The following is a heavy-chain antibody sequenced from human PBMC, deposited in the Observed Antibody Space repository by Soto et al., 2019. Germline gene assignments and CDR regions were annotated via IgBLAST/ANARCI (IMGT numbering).Heavy chain of an antibody. CDR2: MNPNSGNT. CDR1: GYTFTSYD. D-gene: IGHD7-27*01. V-gene: IGHV1-8*01. J-gene: IGHJ6*02. Sequence: ASVKVSCKASGYTFTSYDINWVRQATGQGLEWMGWMNPNSGNTGYAQKFQGRVTMTRNTSISTAYMELSSLRSEDTAVYYCARGEPLNWVYYYGMDVWGQRTTVTVSS. CDR3: ARGEPLNWVYYYGMDV.